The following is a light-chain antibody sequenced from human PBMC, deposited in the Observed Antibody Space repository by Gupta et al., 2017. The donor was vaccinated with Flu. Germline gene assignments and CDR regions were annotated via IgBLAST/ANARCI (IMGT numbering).Light chain of an antibody. Sequence: QAVVTQEPSLTVSPGGTVTLTCGSNTGPVTSGHYVYWFQQKPGQVPRTLIYDTWNKHSWTPARFSGSLHGDKAALTLSGAQPEDEAAYYCVLAYPHTRVFGGGTKLTVL. CDR3: VLAYPHTRV. CDR1: TGPVTSGHY. J-gene: IGLJ3*02. V-gene: IGLV7-46*01. CDR2: DTW.